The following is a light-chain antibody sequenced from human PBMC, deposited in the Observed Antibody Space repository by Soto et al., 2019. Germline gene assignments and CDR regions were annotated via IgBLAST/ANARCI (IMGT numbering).Light chain of an antibody. CDR2: GVH. J-gene: IGLJ1*01. CDR1: SDDIGTYDY. V-gene: IGLV2-14*01. CDR3: TAFSANRVYL. Sequence: QSVLAQPISVSGSPGQSITISCTGNSDDIGTYDYVCWYQQHPGKAPRLLIHGVHNRSPGISGRFSASKSGLTASLTISGLQAEDEADYYCTAFSANRVYLFXPGTKVTVL.